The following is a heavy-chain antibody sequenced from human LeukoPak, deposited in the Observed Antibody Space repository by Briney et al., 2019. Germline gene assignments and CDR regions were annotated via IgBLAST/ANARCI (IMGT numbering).Heavy chain of an antibody. CDR3: ARGPRSGWNDVWFDP. D-gene: IGHD1-1*01. CDR2: MNTNSGNT. J-gene: IGHJ5*02. CDR1: GYTFTSYD. Sequence: ASVKVSCKASGYTFTSYDINWVRQATGQGLEWMGWMNTNSGNTGYAQKFQGRVTMTRNTSISTAYMELSSLRSEDTAVYYCARGPRSGWNDVWFDPWGQGTLVTVSS. V-gene: IGHV1-8*01.